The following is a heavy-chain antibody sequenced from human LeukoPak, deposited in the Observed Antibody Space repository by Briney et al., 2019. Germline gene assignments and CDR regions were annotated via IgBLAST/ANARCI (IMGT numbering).Heavy chain of an antibody. V-gene: IGHV4-4*09. J-gene: IGHJ3*02. Sequence: PSETLSLTCTVSGGSISSYYWSWIRQPPGKGLEWIGYIYTSGSTNYNPSLKSRVTISVDTSKNQFSLKLSSVTAADTAVYYCARHPVATSLFDIWGQGTMVTVSS. CDR2: IYTSGST. CDR1: GGSISSYY. CDR3: ARHPVATSLFDI. D-gene: IGHD5-12*01.